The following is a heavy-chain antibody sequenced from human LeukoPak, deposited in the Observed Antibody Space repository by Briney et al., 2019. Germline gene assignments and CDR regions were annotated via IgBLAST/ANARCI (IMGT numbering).Heavy chain of an antibody. CDR2: LYYSGST. J-gene: IGHJ4*02. D-gene: IGHD1-26*01. V-gene: IGHV4-59*02. CDR1: GGSDTNYY. CDR3: ARGSTRPDY. Sequence: PSETLSLTCTVSGGSDTNYYWSWIRQPPGKGLEWIGYLYYSGSTNYNPPLKSRVTTSVDTSKNQFSLKLSSVTAADTAVYYCARGSTRPDYWGQGTLVTVSS.